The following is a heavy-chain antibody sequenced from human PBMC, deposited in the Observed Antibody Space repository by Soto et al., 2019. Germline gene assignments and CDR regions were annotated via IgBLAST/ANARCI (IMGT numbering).Heavy chain of an antibody. V-gene: IGHV4-4*02. CDR3: ARNPWFHYYYGMYV. CDR1: GGSISSSNW. CDR2: IDHSGST. D-gene: IGHD3-22*01. J-gene: IGHJ6*02. Sequence: QVQLQESAPGLVKPSGTLSLTSAVSGGSISSSNWWSWVRQPPGKGMEWIGEIDHSGSTNYNPSLKRRVTISVDKSNNQFSLKLSSVTAAHTAVYYCARNPWFHYYYGMYVWGQGPTVTVSS.